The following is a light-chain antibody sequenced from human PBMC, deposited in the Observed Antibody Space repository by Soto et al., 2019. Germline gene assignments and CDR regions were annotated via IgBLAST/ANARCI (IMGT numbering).Light chain of an antibody. CDR2: GAS. CDR3: QQYGSSAIT. CDR1: QSVSSSY. V-gene: IGKV3-20*01. Sequence: EIVLTQSPGTLSLSPGERATLSCRASQSVSSSYLAWYQQKPGQAPRLLIYGASSRATGIPDRFSGSGSGTAFTLTISRLEPEDFAVYYCQQYGSSAITFGQGTRLEMK. J-gene: IGKJ5*01.